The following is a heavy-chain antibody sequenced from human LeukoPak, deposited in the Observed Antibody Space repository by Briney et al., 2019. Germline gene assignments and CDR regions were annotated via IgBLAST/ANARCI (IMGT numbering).Heavy chain of an antibody. CDR2: IYYSGST. D-gene: IGHD6-13*01. V-gene: IGHV4-39*01. J-gene: IGHJ6*03. CDR1: GGSIRSSSYY. CDR3: ARHVSTAAAGPYYYYYYYMDV. Sequence: PSETLSLTCTVSGGSIRSSSYYWGWIRQPPGKGLEWIGSIYYSGSTYYNPSLKSRVTISVDTSKNQFSLKLSSVTAADTAVYYCARHVSTAAAGPYYYYYYYMDVWGKGTTVTVSS.